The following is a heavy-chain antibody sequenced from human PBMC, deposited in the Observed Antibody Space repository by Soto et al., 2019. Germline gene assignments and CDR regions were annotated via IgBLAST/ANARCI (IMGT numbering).Heavy chain of an antibody. CDR1: GGSFSGYY. CDR2: INHSGST. CDR3: ARGGSSSFWSGYDYYYYGVDV. J-gene: IGHJ6*02. D-gene: IGHD3-3*01. Sequence: SETLSLTCAVYGGSFSGYYWSWIRQPPGKGLEWIGEINHSGSTNYNPSLKSRVTISVDTSKNQFSLKLSSVTAADTAVYYCARGGSSSFWSGYDYYYYGVDVWGQGTTVTVSS. V-gene: IGHV4-34*01.